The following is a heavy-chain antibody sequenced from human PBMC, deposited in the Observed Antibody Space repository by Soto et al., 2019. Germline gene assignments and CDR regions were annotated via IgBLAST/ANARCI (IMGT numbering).Heavy chain of an antibody. V-gene: IGHV3-11*01. J-gene: IGHJ3*02. CDR1: EFTFSDSY. CDR3: TRRAQSDSGGLHAFDI. D-gene: IGHD3-22*01. CDR2: ISSSGSPT. Sequence: GGSLRLSCEASEFTFSDSYMSWIRQAPGKGLEWVSYISSSGSPTYYADSVKGRFTISRDNAKNSLYLQMNSLTAEDTAVYYCTRRAQSDSGGLHAFDIWGQGTMVTVSS.